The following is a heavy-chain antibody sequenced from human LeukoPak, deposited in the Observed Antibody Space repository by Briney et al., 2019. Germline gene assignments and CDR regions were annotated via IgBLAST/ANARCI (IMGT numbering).Heavy chain of an antibody. CDR2: IYYSGST. CDR1: GGSISSYY. V-gene: IGHV4-59*01. Sequence: SETLSLTCTVSGGSISSYYWSWIRQPPGKGLEGIGYIYYSGSTNYNPSLKSRVTISVDTSKNQFSLKLSSVTAADTAVYYCARVSGYNWNFDYWGQGTLVTVSS. CDR3: ARVSGYNWNFDY. J-gene: IGHJ4*02. D-gene: IGHD5-24*01.